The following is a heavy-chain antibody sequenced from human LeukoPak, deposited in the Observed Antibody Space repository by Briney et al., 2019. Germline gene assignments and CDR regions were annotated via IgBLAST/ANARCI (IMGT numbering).Heavy chain of an antibody. CDR2: ISYDGSNK. Sequence: PGGSLRLSCAASGFTFSSYGMHWVRQAPGKGLEWVAVISYDGSNKYHADSVKGRFTISRDNSKNTLYLQMNSLRAEDTAVYCCASNITPTDAFDIWGQGTMVTVSS. V-gene: IGHV3-30*03. J-gene: IGHJ3*02. CDR3: ASNITPTDAFDI. D-gene: IGHD3-3*01. CDR1: GFTFSSYG.